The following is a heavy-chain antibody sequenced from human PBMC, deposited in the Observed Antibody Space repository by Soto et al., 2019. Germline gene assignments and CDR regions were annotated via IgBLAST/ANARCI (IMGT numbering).Heavy chain of an antibody. Sequence: PSETLSLTCTVSGASISTGDYYWSWIRQPPGKGLEWIGYISYSGSTSYNPSLKSRVSISVDTSKNQFSLKLNSVTAADTAVYYCARDYDSSGYPMYFDYWGQGTLVTVSS. CDR1: GASISTGDYY. CDR2: ISYSGST. J-gene: IGHJ4*02. CDR3: ARDYDSSGYPMYFDY. D-gene: IGHD3-22*01. V-gene: IGHV4-30-4*01.